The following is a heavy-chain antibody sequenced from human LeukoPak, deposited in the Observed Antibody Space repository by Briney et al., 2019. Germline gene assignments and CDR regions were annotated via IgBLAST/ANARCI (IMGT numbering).Heavy chain of an antibody. CDR3: ARGTVVVTAIHVY. V-gene: IGHV3-11*01. D-gene: IGHD2-21*02. Sequence: GGSLRLSCAASGFTFSDYYMSWIRQAPGKGLEWVSYISSSGSTIYYADSVKGRFTTSRDNAKNSLYLQMNSLRAEDTAVYYCARGTVVVTAIHVYWGQGTLVTVSS. CDR1: GFTFSDYY. J-gene: IGHJ4*02. CDR2: ISSSGSTI.